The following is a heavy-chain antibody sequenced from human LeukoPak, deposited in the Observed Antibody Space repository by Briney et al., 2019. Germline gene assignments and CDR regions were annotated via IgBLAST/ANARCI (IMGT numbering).Heavy chain of an antibody. CDR3: ARGVDYYGSGSYGY. CDR2: IGSSSSYI. V-gene: IGHV3-21*01. Sequence: PGGSLRLSCAASGFTFSSYSMNWVRQAPGKGLGWVSSIGSSSSYIYYADSVKGRFTISRDNAKNSLYLQMNSLRAEDTAVYYCARGVDYYGSGSYGYWGQGTLVTVSS. CDR1: GFTFSSYS. J-gene: IGHJ4*02. D-gene: IGHD3-10*01.